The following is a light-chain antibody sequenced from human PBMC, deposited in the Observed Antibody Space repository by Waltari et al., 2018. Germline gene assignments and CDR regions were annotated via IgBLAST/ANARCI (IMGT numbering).Light chain of an antibody. J-gene: IGKJ4*01. Sequence: VVTQTPPLLSVTLGQAASISCKCSQRPLKTNGEPSLSWYVQRPGQAPQLLIYEVSKRFSGVPDRFTGGGSGTDFTLKISRVEAGGVGVYYCLEAFQLPSFGGGTKVEIK. CDR1: QRPLKTNGEPS. CDR2: EVS. V-gene: IGKV2-29*01. CDR3: LEAFQLPS.